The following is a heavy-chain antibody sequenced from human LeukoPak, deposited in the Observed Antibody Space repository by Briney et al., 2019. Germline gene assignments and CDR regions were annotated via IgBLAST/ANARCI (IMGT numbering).Heavy chain of an antibody. J-gene: IGHJ4*02. CDR3: AKDPEQVVAATFVY. V-gene: IGHV3-48*01. CDR2: ISGSSSTI. CDR1: GFTFSSYS. Sequence: PGGSLRLSCAASGFTFSSYSMNWVRQAPGKGLEWGSYISGSSSTIYYADSVKGRFTISRDNGKNTLYLQMNSLRAEDTAVYYCAKDPEQVVAATFVYWGQGTLVTVSS. D-gene: IGHD2-15*01.